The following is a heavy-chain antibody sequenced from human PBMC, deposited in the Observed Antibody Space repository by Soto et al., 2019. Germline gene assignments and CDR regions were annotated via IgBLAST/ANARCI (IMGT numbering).Heavy chain of an antibody. D-gene: IGHD4-17*01. Sequence: QVQLQESGPGLVKPSETLSLTCTVSGGSISSYYWSWIRQPPGKGLEWIGYIYYSGSTNYNPSLNRRVAKSVDTSKNQFSLKLSSVTAADTAVYYCARQDYGDYGVLAFDIWGQGTMVTVSS. CDR2: IYYSGST. J-gene: IGHJ3*02. CDR3: ARQDYGDYGVLAFDI. CDR1: GGSISSYY. V-gene: IGHV4-59*08.